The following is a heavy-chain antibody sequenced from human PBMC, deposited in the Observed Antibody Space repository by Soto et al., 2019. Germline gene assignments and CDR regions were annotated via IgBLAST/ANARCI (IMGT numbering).Heavy chain of an antibody. CDR3: TRPDYGACNCRLDS. Sequence: GCLSRLSEASGFILIHVYIGWIKPNPGKGLEWVSYINPTSGHINYADSVKGRFTISRDNARNSLYLQMNSLTADDTASYFCTRPDYGACNCRLDSWGQGNLVTV. CDR1: GFILIHVY. J-gene: IGHJ4*02. V-gene: IGHV3-11*06. CDR2: INPTSGHI. D-gene: IGHD4-17*01.